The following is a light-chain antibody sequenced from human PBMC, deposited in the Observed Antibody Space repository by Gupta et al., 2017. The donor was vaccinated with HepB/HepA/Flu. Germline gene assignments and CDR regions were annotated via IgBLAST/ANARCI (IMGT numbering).Light chain of an antibody. V-gene: IGKV1-5*03. Sequence: QRSQSPPTLSASLGDRVTITCRASLNVGRTSAWYHQKPGKAPTLLIYATTNSASGVPSRFSGSKTGTEFTLTISGLQPVAVATYYWQQYKSYFPYTFGQGTKLEIK. CDR3: QQYKSYFPYT. CDR1: LNVGRT. J-gene: IGKJ2*01. CDR2: ATT.